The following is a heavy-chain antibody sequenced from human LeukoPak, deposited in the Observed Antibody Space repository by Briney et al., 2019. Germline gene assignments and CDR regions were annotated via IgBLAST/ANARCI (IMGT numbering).Heavy chain of an antibody. CDR1: GFTFSDYY. CDR2: ISSSGSTI. Sequence: GGSLRLSCAASGFTFSDYYMSWIRQAPGKGLEWVSYISSSGSTIYYADSVRDRFTISRDNSKSTLSLQMNSLRAEDTAIYYCATYRQVLLPFESWGQGTLVTVSS. J-gene: IGHJ4*02. D-gene: IGHD2-8*02. V-gene: IGHV3-11*01. CDR3: ATYRQVLLPFES.